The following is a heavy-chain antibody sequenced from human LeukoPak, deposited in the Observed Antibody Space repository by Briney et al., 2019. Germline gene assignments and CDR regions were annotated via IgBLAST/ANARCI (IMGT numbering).Heavy chain of an antibody. CDR2: ISWNSGSI. CDR1: GFTFDDYA. Sequence: SGGSLRLSCAASGFTFDDYALHWVRQAPGKGLEWGSGISWNSGSIGYADSVKGRFTISRDNAKNSLYLQMNSLRAEDMALYYCAKGRLYYDFWSGYSDWGQGTLVTVSS. CDR3: AKGRLYYDFWSGYSD. D-gene: IGHD3-3*01. J-gene: IGHJ4*02. V-gene: IGHV3-9*03.